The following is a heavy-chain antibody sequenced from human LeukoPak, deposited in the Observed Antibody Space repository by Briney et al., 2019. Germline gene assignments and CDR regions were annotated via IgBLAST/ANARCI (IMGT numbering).Heavy chain of an antibody. CDR2: ISYDGSNK. D-gene: IGHD2-2*01. V-gene: IGHV3-30*03. CDR3: ARDQIVVVPAAPPDGMDV. J-gene: IGHJ6*02. CDR1: GFTFSSFG. Sequence: GGSLRLSCAASGFTFSSFGMHWVRQAPGKGLEWVAVISYDGSNKYYADSVKGRFTISRDNSKNTPYLQMNSLRAEDTAVYYCARDQIVVVPAAPPDGMDVWGQGTTVTVSS.